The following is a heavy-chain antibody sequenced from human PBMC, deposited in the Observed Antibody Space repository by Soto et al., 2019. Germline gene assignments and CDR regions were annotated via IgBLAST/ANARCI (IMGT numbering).Heavy chain of an antibody. CDR2: IFYSGNT. J-gene: IGHJ4*02. CDR3: ARRALGPATLDILDF. V-gene: IGHV4-39*01. CDR1: GDSISSSSYY. D-gene: IGHD2-2*01. Sequence: KPSETLSLTCTVSGDSISSSSYYWAWIRQPPGKGLEWVGSIFYSGNTYYNPSLKSRVTISVDTSKNQFSLKLTSVTAADSAIYYCARRALGPATLDILDFWGKGSRVTVPS.